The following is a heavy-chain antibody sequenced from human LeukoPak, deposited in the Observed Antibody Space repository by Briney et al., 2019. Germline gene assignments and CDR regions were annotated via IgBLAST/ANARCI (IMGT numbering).Heavy chain of an antibody. CDR2: ISAYNGNT. J-gene: IGHJ5*02. CDR3: ARSIVVVPAAIDWFDP. V-gene: IGHV1-18*01. CDR1: GYTFTSYG. D-gene: IGHD2-2*02. Sequence: GASVKVSCKASGYTFTSYGISWVRQAPGRGLEWMGWISAYNGNTNYAQKLQGRVTMTTDTSTSTAYMELRSLRSDDTAVYYCARSIVVVPAAIDWFDPWGQGTLVTVSS.